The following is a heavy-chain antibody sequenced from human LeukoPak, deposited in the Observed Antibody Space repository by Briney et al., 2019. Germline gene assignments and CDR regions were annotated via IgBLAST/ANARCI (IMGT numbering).Heavy chain of an antibody. Sequence: SETLSLTSTLSGGSISTYYWTWIRQPPREGLEWVGYVSYSGSTNYNPSLKSRVTISLDTSKRQFSLKLTSVTAADTAVYYCARLVVDSSAIKEFAVDLWGQGTLVSVSS. CDR1: GGSISTYY. D-gene: IGHD2-2*01. CDR2: VSYSGST. CDR3: ARLVVDSSAIKEFAVDL. V-gene: IGHV4-59*08. J-gene: IGHJ4*02.